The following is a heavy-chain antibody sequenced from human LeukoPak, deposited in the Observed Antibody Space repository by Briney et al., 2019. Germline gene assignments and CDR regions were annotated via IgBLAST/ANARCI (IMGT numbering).Heavy chain of an antibody. V-gene: IGHV3-48*03. CDR2: ISSSGSTI. CDR3: VKDYRSGSYMGHFDS. J-gene: IGHJ4*02. CDR1: GFTFSSYE. Sequence: PGGSLRLSCAASGFTFSSYEMNWVRQAPGKGLEWVSYISSSGSTIYYADSVKGRFTISRDNSKNTLYLQMNSLRAEDSAVYHCVKDYRSGSYMGHFDSWGQGTLVTVSS. D-gene: IGHD6-19*01.